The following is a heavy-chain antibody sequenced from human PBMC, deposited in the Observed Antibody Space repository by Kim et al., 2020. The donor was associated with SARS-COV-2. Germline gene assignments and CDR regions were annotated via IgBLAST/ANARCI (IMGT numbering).Heavy chain of an antibody. CDR3: VRDETTVTTLGAFDI. CDR2: ISYDGSNK. V-gene: IGHV3-30*04. J-gene: IGHJ3*02. CDR1: GFTFSSYA. Sequence: GGSLRLSCAASGFTFSSYAMHWVRQAPGKGLEWVAVISYDGSNKYYADSVKGRFTISRDNSKNTLYLQMNSLRAEDTAVYYCVRDETTVTTLGAFDIWGQGTMVTVSS. D-gene: IGHD4-17*01.